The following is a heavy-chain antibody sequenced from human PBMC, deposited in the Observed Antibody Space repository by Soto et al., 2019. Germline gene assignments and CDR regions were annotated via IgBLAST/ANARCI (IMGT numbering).Heavy chain of an antibody. CDR2: INAGNGNT. CDR3: ARDGLGYCSGGSCYPSINWFDP. J-gene: IGHJ5*02. CDR1: GYTFTSYA. D-gene: IGHD2-15*01. Sequence: SCKASGYTFTSYAMHWVRQAPGQRLEWMGWINAGNGNTKYSQKFQGRVTITRDTSASTAYMELSSLRSEDTAVYYCARDGLGYCSGGSCYPSINWFDPWGQGTLVTVSS. V-gene: IGHV1-3*01.